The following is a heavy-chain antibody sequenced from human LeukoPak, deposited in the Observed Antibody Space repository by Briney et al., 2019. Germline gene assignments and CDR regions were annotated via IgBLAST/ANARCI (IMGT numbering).Heavy chain of an antibody. Sequence: SETLSLTCTASGGSISSYFGSWIRQPPGKGLEWIGYVYYSGSTNYNPSLKSRVTILVDTSKKQFSLKVSSVTAADTAVYYCARGQYSRSCLDNWGQGSLVTVSS. J-gene: IGHJ4*02. CDR3: ARGQYSRSCLDN. D-gene: IGHD1-26*01. CDR2: VYYSGST. V-gene: IGHV4-59*01. CDR1: GGSISSYF.